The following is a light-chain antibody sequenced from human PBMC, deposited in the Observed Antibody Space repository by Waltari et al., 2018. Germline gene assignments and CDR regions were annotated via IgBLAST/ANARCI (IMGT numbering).Light chain of an antibody. CDR2: VAS. CDR3: QQSYTIPT. V-gene: IGKV1-39*01. J-gene: IGKJ2*01. Sequence: DIHLTQSPSSMSASVGDRIIITCRASQNIGIYLNWYQHKAGNAPKPLIFVASTLQSGVPSRISGSGSGTDFTLTISNLQPEDSATYYCQQSYTIPTFGQGTRLEI. CDR1: QNIGIY.